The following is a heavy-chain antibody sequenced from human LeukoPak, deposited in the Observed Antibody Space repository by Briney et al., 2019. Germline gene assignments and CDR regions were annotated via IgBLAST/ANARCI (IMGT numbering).Heavy chain of an antibody. CDR3: ARAHYYGSGSYLPFDY. Sequence: GGSLRLSCAASGFTFSSYWMSWVRQAPGKGLEWVANIKQDGSEKYYVDSVKGRFTISRDNAKNSLYLQMNSLRAEDTAVYYCARAHYYGSGSYLPFDYWGQGTLVTVSS. V-gene: IGHV3-7*01. D-gene: IGHD3-10*01. CDR1: GFTFSSYW. CDR2: IKQDGSEK. J-gene: IGHJ4*02.